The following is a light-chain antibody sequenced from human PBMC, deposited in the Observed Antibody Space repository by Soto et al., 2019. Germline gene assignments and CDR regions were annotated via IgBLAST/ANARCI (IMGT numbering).Light chain of an antibody. J-gene: IGKJ1*01. CDR3: QHYGSSPWT. Sequence: EIVSTQSPGTLSLSPGERATLSCRASQSVTYLVWYQQKPGQAPRLLIYGASSRATGIPDRFSGSGSGTDFTLTISRLEPEDFAVYYCQHYGSSPWTFGQGTKVEIK. CDR2: GAS. CDR1: QSVTY. V-gene: IGKV3-20*01.